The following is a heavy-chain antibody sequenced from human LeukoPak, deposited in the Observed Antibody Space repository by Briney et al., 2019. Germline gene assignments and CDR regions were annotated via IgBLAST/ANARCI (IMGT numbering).Heavy chain of an antibody. V-gene: IGHV1-8*02. CDR3: ASGYSTEDAFDI. CDR2: MNPNSGNT. J-gene: IGHJ3*02. CDR1: GYTFTSYG. Sequence: ASVKVSCKASGYTFTSYGISWVRQAPGQGLEWMGWMNPNSGNTGYAQKFQGRVTMTRNTSISTAYMELSSLRSEDTAVYYCASGYSTEDAFDIWGQGTMVTVSS. D-gene: IGHD6-13*01.